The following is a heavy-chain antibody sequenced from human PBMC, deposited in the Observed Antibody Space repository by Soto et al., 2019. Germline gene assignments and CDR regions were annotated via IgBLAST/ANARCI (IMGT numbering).Heavy chain of an antibody. CDR2: INSNGGST. CDR3: ARAPGYSGYDALDY. V-gene: IGHV3-64*01. CDR1: GYTFSTYD. Sequence: EVQLVESGGGLVQPGGSLRLSCAASGYTFSTYDMHWVRKAPGKGLEYVSVINSNGGSTFYANSVKGRFTISRDNSKNTLYLQMGSLRVEDTGVYYCARAPGYSGYDALDYWGKGTLVTVSS. D-gene: IGHD5-12*01. J-gene: IGHJ4*02.